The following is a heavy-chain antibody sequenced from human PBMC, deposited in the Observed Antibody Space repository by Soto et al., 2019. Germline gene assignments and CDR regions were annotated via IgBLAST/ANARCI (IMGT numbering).Heavy chain of an antibody. CDR2: IYPGDSDT. J-gene: IGHJ5*02. CDR1: GYNFASYW. D-gene: IGHD3-22*01. CDR3: VRKYSRGYYYIT. Sequence: PGESLKISCEGSGYNFASYWIGWVRQMPGKGLEWMGIIYPGDSDTRYSPSFQGQVTISADKSINTAYLQWSSLKASDTAMDYCVRKYSRGYYYITWGQGTLVTVSS. V-gene: IGHV5-51*01.